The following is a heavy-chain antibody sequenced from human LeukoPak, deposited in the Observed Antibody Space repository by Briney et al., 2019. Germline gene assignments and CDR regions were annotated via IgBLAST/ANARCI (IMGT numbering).Heavy chain of an antibody. CDR1: GFTFRNAW. J-gene: IGHJ3*02. CDR2: IKTTADGRPT. CDR3: TTNDAFDI. Sequence: GGSLRLSCAASGFTFRNAWMNWVRQVPGKGLEWVGRIKTTADGRPTDYAAPVKGRFTISRDDSKNMLYLQLNSLKTEDTAVYYCTTNDAFDIWGQGTMVTVSS. V-gene: IGHV3-15*01.